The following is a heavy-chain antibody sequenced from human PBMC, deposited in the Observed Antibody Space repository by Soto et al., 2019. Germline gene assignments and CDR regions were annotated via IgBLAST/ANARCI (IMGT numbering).Heavy chain of an antibody. V-gene: IGHV4-31*03. D-gene: IGHD2-21*02. J-gene: IGHJ5*02. CDR3: AREYGDQNWLDP. CDR2: MYYIGST. CDR1: GGSSSSGGYY. Sequence: SETLSLTCTVSGGSSSSGGYYWSGIRQHPGKGLEWIGYMYYIGSTYYNPSLKSRISMSLDMSNNQFSLRLSSVTAADTAVYYCAREYGDQNWLDPWGQGTLVPVSS.